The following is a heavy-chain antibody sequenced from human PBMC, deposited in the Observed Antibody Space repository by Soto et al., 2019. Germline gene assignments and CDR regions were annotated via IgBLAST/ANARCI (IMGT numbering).Heavy chain of an antibody. CDR2: ISYDGSNK. CDR3: ARDLGISGYSYGYAGYYYYGMDV. Sequence: GGSLRLSCAASGFTFSSYAMHWVRQAPGKGLEWVAVISYDGSNKYYADSVKGRFTISRDNSKNTLYLQMNSLRAEDTAVYYCARDLGISGYSYGYAGYYYYGMDVWGQGTTVTVSS. V-gene: IGHV3-30-3*01. D-gene: IGHD5-18*01. J-gene: IGHJ6*02. CDR1: GFTFSSYA.